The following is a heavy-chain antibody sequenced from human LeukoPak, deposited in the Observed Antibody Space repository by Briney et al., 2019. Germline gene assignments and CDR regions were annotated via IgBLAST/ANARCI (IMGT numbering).Heavy chain of an antibody. CDR2: IYSGGST. CDR1: GFTVSSNY. Sequence: PGGSLRLSCAASGFTVSSNYLSWVRQAPGKGLGWVSTIYSGGSTYYADSVTGRSTISRDNSKNTLYLQMNSLRAEDTAVYYCARDGAVLTGYYDYWGQGTLVTVSS. CDR3: ARDGAVLTGYYDY. J-gene: IGHJ4*02. V-gene: IGHV3-66*01. D-gene: IGHD3-9*01.